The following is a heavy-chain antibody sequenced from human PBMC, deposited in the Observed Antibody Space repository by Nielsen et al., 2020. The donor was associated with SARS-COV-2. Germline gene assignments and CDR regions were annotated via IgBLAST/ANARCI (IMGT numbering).Heavy chain of an antibody. CDR2: IGGSGGST. Sequence: GGSLRLSCAASGFTFSSYAMSWVRQAPGKGLEWVSAIGGSGGSTYYADSVKGRFTISRDNSKNTLYLQMNSLRAEDTAVYYCAKGGEQWLVLGSYFDYWGQGTLVTVS. CDR3: AKGGEQWLVLGSYFDY. V-gene: IGHV3-23*01. D-gene: IGHD6-19*01. CDR1: GFTFSSYA. J-gene: IGHJ4*02.